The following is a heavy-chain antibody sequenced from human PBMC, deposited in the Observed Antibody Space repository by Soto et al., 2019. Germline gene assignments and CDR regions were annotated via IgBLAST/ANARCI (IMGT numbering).Heavy chain of an antibody. J-gene: IGHJ5*02. CDR1: GGSISKFY. V-gene: IGHV4-4*07. Sequence: SETLSLTCNVSGGSISKFYWAWIRKTAGNGLEWMGRVYATGTTDHNPSLRSRVAMSVDISKKTFSLRLRSVTGADSGVYYCVRDGSKSLRDWFVPWGQGILVTVSS. CDR3: VRDGSKSLRDWFVP. CDR2: VYATGTT.